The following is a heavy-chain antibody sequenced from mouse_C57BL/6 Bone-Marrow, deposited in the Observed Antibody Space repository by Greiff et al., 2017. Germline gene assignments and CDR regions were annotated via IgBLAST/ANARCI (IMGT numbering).Heavy chain of an antibody. V-gene: IGHV2-3*01. Sequence: VQLQQSGPGLVAPSQSLSITCTVSGFSLTSYGVSWVRQPPGKGLEWLGVIGGDGSTNYHSALISRLSISTENSKSKVSLELNSLRADDTATYYCDSPTIVAAYWGQGTLVTVSA. D-gene: IGHD1-1*01. CDR1: GFSLTSYG. CDR2: IGGDGST. CDR3: DSPTIVAAY. J-gene: IGHJ3*01.